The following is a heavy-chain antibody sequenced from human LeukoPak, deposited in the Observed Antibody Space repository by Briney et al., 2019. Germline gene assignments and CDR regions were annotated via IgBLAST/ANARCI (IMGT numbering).Heavy chain of an antibody. V-gene: IGHV3-7*01. Sequence: GGSLRLSCAASGFSFSSYWMSWVRQAPGKGLEWVANIKEDESEKNYVDSVKGRISISRDNAKNSLYLQMNSLRAEDTAVYYCARDLGYSSFDYWGQGTLVTVPS. CDR3: ARDLGYSSFDY. D-gene: IGHD6-13*01. CDR2: IKEDESEK. J-gene: IGHJ4*02. CDR1: GFSFSSYW.